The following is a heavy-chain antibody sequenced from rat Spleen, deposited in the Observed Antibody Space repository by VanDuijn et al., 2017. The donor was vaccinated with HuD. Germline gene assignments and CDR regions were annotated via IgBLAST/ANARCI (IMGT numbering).Heavy chain of an antibody. V-gene: IGHV5-29*01. D-gene: IGHD1-2*01. CDR1: GFTFSDYY. Sequence: EVQLVESDGGLVQPGRSLKLSCAASGFTFSDYYMAWVRQAPTKGLEWVATIGYDGSSTYYRDSVKGRFTISRDNAKSTLKLQMDSLRSEDTATYYFARRGTAIPYNWFDYWGQGILVTVSS. J-gene: IGHJ3*01. CDR3: ARRGTAIPYNWFDY. CDR2: IGYDGSST.